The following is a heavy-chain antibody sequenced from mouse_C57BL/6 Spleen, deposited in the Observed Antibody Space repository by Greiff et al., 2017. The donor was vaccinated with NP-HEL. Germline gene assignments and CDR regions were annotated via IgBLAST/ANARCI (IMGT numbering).Heavy chain of an antibody. D-gene: IGHD2-1*01. CDR1: GFTFSSYG. V-gene: IGHV5-6*01. CDR2: ISSGGSYT. CDR3: ARNSRYGNYVGYAMDY. Sequence: VQLKQSGGDLVKPGGSLKLSCAASGFTFSSYGMSWVRQTPDKRLEWVATISSGGSYTYYPDSVKGRFTISRDNAKNTLYLQMSSLKSEDTAMYYCARNSRYGNYVGYAMDYWGQRTSVTVSS. J-gene: IGHJ4*01.